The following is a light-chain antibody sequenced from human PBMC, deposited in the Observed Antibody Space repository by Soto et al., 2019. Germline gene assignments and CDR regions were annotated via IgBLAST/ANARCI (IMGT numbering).Light chain of an antibody. CDR2: DAS. CDR1: QSVSSY. J-gene: IGKJ2*01. CDR3: QQYNNFPYT. V-gene: IGKV3-11*01. Sequence: EIVLTQSPATLSLSPGERATLSCRASQSVSSYLGWYQLKPGQAPRLLIYDASKRATGIPARFSGSGSGTDFTLTISSLQSEDFATYYCQQYNNFPYTFGQGTKLEIK.